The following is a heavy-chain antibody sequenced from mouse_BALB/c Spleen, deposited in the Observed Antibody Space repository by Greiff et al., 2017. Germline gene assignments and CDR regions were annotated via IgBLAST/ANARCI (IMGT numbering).Heavy chain of an antibody. Sequence: VQLKESGAELVKPGASVKLSCTASGFTIKDTYMHWVKQRPEQGLEWIGRIDPANGNTKYDPKFQGKATITAATSSNTAYLQLSSLTSEDTAVYYGARDDGNYRAWVAYWGQGTRVTVSA. J-gene: IGHJ3*01. CDR3: ARDDGNYRAWVAY. D-gene: IGHD2-1*01. CDR2: IDPANGNT. CDR1: GFTIKDTY. V-gene: IGHV14-3*02.